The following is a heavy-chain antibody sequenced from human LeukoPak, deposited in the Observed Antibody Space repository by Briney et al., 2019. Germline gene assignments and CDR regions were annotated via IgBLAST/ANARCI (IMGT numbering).Heavy chain of an antibody. CDR3: ARNYYFDY. CDR2: IYYSGST. Sequence: PSETLSLTCTVSGGSISSYYWSWIRQPPGKGLEWIGYIYYSGSTNYNPSLKSRVTISVDTSKNQFPLKLSSVTAADTAVYYCARNYYFDYWGQGTLVTVSS. V-gene: IGHV4-59*01. CDR1: GGSISSYY. J-gene: IGHJ4*02.